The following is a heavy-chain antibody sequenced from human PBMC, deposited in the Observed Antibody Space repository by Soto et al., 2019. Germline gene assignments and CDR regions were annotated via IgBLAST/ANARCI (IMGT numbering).Heavy chain of an antibody. CDR2: ISGSGSST. V-gene: IGHV3-23*01. J-gene: IGHJ4*02. CDR1: GFTFSSYA. CDR3: ASRSSGWYFDY. Sequence: EVQLLESGGGLVQPGGSLRLSCAASGFTFSSYAMNWVRQAPGKGLEWVSVISGSGSSTYYADSVKGRFTISRDNSKNTLYLQMNSLRAEDTALYYCASRSSGWYFDYWGQGTLVTVSS. D-gene: IGHD6-19*01.